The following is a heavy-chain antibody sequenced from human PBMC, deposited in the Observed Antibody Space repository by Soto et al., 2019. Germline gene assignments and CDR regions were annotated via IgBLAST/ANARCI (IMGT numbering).Heavy chain of an antibody. CDR1: GGTFSSYA. CDR3: ATTLLNIAAYFGYFDL. CDR2: IIPIFGTA. J-gene: IGHJ2*01. V-gene: IGHV1-69*01. Sequence: QVQLVQSGAEVKKPGSSVKVSCKASGGTFSSYAISWVRQAPGQGLEWMGGIIPIFGTANYAQKFQGRVTIIAGESTNTAYMELSRVRSEDTAVYYCATTLLNIAAYFGYFDLWGRGTLVTVSS. D-gene: IGHD6-13*01.